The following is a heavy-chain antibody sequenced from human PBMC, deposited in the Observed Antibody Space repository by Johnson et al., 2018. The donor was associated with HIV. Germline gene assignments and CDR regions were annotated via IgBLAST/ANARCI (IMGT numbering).Heavy chain of an antibody. V-gene: IGHV3-30*04. J-gene: IGHJ3*02. CDR2: ISYDGRSK. Sequence: QMQLVESGGGVVQPGRSLRLSCAASGFTFSSYPMHWVRQAPGKGLEWVAVISYDGRSKFYADSAQGRFTISRDNSKNTLYLQMNSLRADDTAVYYCAKAREYDSTGHDAFDIWGQGTMVTVSS. CDR3: AKAREYDSTGHDAFDI. CDR1: GFTFSSYP. D-gene: IGHD3-22*01.